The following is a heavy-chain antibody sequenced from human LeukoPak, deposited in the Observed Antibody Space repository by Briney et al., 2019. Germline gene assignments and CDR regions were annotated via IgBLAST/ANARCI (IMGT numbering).Heavy chain of an antibody. D-gene: IGHD6-19*01. Sequence: GGSLRLSCGASGFTFTNHGTSWVRQAPGKGLEWVSAISGSGANTYYTDSVRGRFIISRDQSGKTLYLQMNRLRAEDTAIYYCASRAAYTSDWRARTFDYWGQGTLVTVSS. CDR1: GFTFTNHG. V-gene: IGHV3-23*01. J-gene: IGHJ4*02. CDR3: ASRAAYTSDWRARTFDY. CDR2: ISGSGANT.